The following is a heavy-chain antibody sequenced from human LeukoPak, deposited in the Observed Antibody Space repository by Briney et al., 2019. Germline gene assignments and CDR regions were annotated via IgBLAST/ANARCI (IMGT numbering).Heavy chain of an antibody. D-gene: IGHD2-2*01. CDR2: INPNSGDT. CDR3: ARVGCSSTRCYGPY. Sequence: ASVKVSCKASGYTFSAYCMHWVRQAPGQGLEWMGWINPNSGDTKYAQKFQGRVTMTRDTSISTAYMDLSSLRSDDTAVYYCARVGCSSTRCYGPYWGQGTLVTVPS. CDR1: GYTFSAYC. V-gene: IGHV1-2*02. J-gene: IGHJ4*02.